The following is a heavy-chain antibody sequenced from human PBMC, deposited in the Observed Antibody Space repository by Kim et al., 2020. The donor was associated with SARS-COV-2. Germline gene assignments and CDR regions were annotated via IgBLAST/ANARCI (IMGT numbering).Heavy chain of an antibody. V-gene: IGHV1-3*01. J-gene: IGHJ4*02. D-gene: IGHD6-13*01. CDR3: ASVSIAAAGPFDY. Sequence: YSQKFQGRVTIARDTSAGTAYMELSSLRSEDTAVYYCASVSIAAAGPFDYWGQGTLVTVSS.